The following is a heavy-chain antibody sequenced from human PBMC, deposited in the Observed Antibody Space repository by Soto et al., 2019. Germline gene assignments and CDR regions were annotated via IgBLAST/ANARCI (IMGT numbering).Heavy chain of an antibody. CDR2: IWYDGSNK. Sequence: GGSLRLSCAASGFTFSSYGMHWVRQAPGKGLEWVAIIWYDGSNKYYAESVKGRFTSSRDNSKSTLYLQMNSLRAEDTAVYYWARGALSGSYNWFDPWGQGTLVTVSS. J-gene: IGHJ5*02. CDR1: GFTFSSYG. V-gene: IGHV3-33*01. D-gene: IGHD1-26*01. CDR3: ARGALSGSYNWFDP.